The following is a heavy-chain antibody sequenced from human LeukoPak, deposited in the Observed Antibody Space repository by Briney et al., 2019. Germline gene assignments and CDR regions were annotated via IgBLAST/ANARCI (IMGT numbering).Heavy chain of an antibody. CDR3: ARCPSPLWFIEGGYYYYYMDV. D-gene: IGHD3-10*01. CDR2: ISYDGSNK. V-gene: IGHV3-30-3*01. Sequence: GGSLRLSCAASGFTFSSYAMHWVRQAPGKGLEWVAVISYDGSNKYYADSVKGRFTISRDNSKNTLYLQMNSLRAEDTAVYYCARCPSPLWFIEGGYYYYYMDVWGKGTTVTVSS. J-gene: IGHJ6*03. CDR1: GFTFSSYA.